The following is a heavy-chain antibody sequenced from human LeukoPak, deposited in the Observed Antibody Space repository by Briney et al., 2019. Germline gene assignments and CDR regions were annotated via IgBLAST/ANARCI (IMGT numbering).Heavy chain of an antibody. J-gene: IGHJ4*02. V-gene: IGHV1-46*01. Sequence: ASVKVSCKASGYTFTSYYMHWVRQAPGQGLEWMGIINPSGGSTSYAQKFQGRVTMTRDTSTSTVYMELRSLTSDDTAIYYCARDAPSVAVAGGPDYWGQGTLVSVSS. D-gene: IGHD6-19*01. CDR2: INPSGGST. CDR3: ARDAPSVAVAGGPDY. CDR1: GYTFTSYY.